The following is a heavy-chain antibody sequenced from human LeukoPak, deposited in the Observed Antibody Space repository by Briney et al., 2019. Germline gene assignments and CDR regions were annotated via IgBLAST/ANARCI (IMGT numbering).Heavy chain of an antibody. J-gene: IGHJ4*02. Sequence: SETLSLTCTVSGGSISSYYWSWIRQPPGKGLEWIGYIYYSGSTSYNPSLKSRVTISVDTSKNQFSLKLSSVTAADTAVYYCARVDIAGGDYFDYWGQGTLVTVSA. V-gene: IGHV4-59*01. CDR2: IYYSGST. D-gene: IGHD2-15*01. CDR3: ARVDIAGGDYFDY. CDR1: GGSISSYY.